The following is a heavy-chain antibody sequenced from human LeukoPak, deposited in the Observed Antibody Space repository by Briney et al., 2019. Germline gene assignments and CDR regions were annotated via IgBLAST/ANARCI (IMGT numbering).Heavy chain of an antibody. V-gene: IGHV3-30*04. CDR3: ARSRYYDILTGYL. J-gene: IGHJ5*02. Sequence: PGGSLRLSCAASGFTSSSYAMHWVRQAPGKGLEWVAVISYDGSNKYYADSVKGRFTISRDNSKNTLYLQMNSLRAEDTAVYYCARSRYYDILTGYLWGQGTLVTVSS. CDR1: GFTSSSYA. CDR2: ISYDGSNK. D-gene: IGHD3-9*01.